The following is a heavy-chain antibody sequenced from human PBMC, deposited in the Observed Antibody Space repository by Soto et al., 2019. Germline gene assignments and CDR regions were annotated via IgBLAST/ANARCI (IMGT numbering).Heavy chain of an antibody. J-gene: IGHJ4*02. CDR2: IYHSGST. D-gene: IGHD4-17*01. V-gene: IGHV4-30-2*01. CDR1: GGSISSGGYS. CDR3: ARGVTTVTTIDD. Sequence: PSETLSLTCAVSGGSISSGGYSWSWIRQPPGKGLEWIGYIYHSGSTYYNPSLKSRVTISVDRSKNQFSLKLSSVTAADTAVYYCARGVTTVTTIDDWGQGTLVTVSS.